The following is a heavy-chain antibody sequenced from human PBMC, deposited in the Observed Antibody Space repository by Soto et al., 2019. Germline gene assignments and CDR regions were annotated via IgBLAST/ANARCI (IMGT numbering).Heavy chain of an antibody. CDR3: ARGLITGSHYSGGWYYFDS. D-gene: IGHD6-19*01. CDR2: INHSGSA. Sequence: QVQLQQSGAGLLKPSETLSLTCAVYGESFSGYIWTWIRQTPGKGLQWIGQINHSGSASYNPSLKSRVTRSLHPSHSQFSLKLSSVTAADTAVYYCARGLITGSHYSGGWYYFDSWGQGTQVTVSS. J-gene: IGHJ4*02. CDR1: GESFSGYI. V-gene: IGHV4-34*01.